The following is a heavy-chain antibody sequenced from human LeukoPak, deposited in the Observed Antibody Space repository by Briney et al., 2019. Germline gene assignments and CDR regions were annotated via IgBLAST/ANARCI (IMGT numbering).Heavy chain of an antibody. Sequence: GGSLRLSCAASGFTFSSYGMHWVRQAPGKGLEWVAVISYDGSNKYYADSVKGRFTISRDNSKNTLYLQMNSLRAEDTAVYYCAKDAGLLVWGQGTLVTVSS. CDR3: AKDAGLLV. CDR1: GFTFSSYG. D-gene: IGHD1-26*01. V-gene: IGHV3-30*18. CDR2: ISYDGSNK. J-gene: IGHJ4*02.